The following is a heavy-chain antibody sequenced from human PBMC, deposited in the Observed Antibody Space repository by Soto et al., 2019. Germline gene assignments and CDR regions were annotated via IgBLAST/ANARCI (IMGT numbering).Heavy chain of an antibody. Sequence: ASVKVSCKASGYTFTSYGISCVRQAPGQGLEWMGWISAYNGNTNYAQKLQGRVTMTTDTSTSTAYMELRSLRSDDTAVYYCARGLRSYDFWSGYYPVDHWGQGTLVTVSS. CDR1: GYTFTSYG. V-gene: IGHV1-18*04. CDR2: ISAYNGNT. J-gene: IGHJ5*02. CDR3: ARGLRSYDFWSGYYPVDH. D-gene: IGHD3-3*01.